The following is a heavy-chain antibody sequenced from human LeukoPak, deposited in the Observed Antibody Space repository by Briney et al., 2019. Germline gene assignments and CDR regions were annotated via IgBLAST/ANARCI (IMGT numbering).Heavy chain of an antibody. D-gene: IGHD1-26*01. CDR1: GGSFSGYY. CDR3: ARGGSPVGATNDY. V-gene: IGHV4-34*01. Sequence: PSETLSLTCAVYGGSFSGYYWSWIRQPPGKGLEWIWEINHSGSTNYNPSLKRRVTISVDTSKNQFSLKLSSVTAADTAVHYCARGGSPVGATNDYWGQGTLVTVSS. J-gene: IGHJ4*02. CDR2: INHSGST.